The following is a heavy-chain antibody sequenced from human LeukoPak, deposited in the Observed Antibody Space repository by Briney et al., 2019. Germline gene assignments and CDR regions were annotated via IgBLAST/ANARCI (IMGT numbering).Heavy chain of an antibody. D-gene: IGHD5-18*01. V-gene: IGHV4-39*07. CDR1: GGSISSSSYY. Sequence: SETLSLTCIVSGGSISSSSYYWGWIRQPPGKGLEWIGSIYYSGSTYYNPSLKSRVTISRDTSKNQFSLKLSSVTAADTAVYYCVRDAGYGYPYYFDNWGQGTLVTVSS. J-gene: IGHJ4*02. CDR3: VRDAGYGYPYYFDN. CDR2: IYYSGST.